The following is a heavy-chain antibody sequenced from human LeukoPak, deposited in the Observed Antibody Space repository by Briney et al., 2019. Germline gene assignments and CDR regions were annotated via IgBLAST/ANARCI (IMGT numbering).Heavy chain of an antibody. CDR2: IASDGGNK. V-gene: IGHV3-30*03. J-gene: IGHJ4*02. Sequence: PGGSLRLSCAASGFTFSYYGMHRVRQAPGKGLEWVSVIASDGGNKYYADSVRGRFTISRDNFKNTLNLQMNSLRAEDTAVYYCARSDYDTSGYYYVGYWGQGTLVTVSS. CDR3: ARSDYDTSGYYYVGY. CDR1: GFTFSYYG. D-gene: IGHD3-22*01.